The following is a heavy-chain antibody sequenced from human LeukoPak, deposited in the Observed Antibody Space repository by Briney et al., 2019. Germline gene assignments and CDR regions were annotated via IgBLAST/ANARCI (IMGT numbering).Heavy chain of an antibody. CDR3: AREGGGYCSGGSCYFDY. Sequence: SETLSLTCTVSGGSISSSSYYWGWIRQPPGKGLEWIGYSYYSGSTNYNPSLKSRVTISVDTSKNQFSLKPSSVTAADTAVYYCAREGGGYCSGGSCYFDYWGQGTLVTVSS. CDR1: GGSISSSSYY. D-gene: IGHD2-15*01. V-gene: IGHV4-61*01. J-gene: IGHJ4*02. CDR2: SYYSGST.